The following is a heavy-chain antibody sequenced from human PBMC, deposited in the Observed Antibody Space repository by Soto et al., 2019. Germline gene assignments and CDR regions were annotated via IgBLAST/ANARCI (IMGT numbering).Heavy chain of an antibody. J-gene: IGHJ4*02. D-gene: IGHD6-6*01. CDR2: INPNSGGT. CDR1: GYTFTDYY. Sequence: ASVKVSCKASGYTFTDYYIHWVRQAPGQGLEWMGWINPNSGGTNSAQNFQGRVTMTRDTSISTAYMELSRLRSDDTAVYFCAKLGQYSTSAAQLDYWGQGTLVTVSS. CDR3: AKLGQYSTSAAQLDY. V-gene: IGHV1-2*02.